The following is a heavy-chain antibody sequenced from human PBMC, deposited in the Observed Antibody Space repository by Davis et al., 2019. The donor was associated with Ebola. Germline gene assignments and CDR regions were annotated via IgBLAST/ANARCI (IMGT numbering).Heavy chain of an antibody. J-gene: IGHJ3*02. V-gene: IGHV3-23*01. CDR3: AKDQGYYDSSGPDAFDI. D-gene: IGHD3-22*01. Sequence: GESLKTPCAAFGFTFSSYAMSWVRQAPGKGLEWVSAISGSGGSTYYADSVKGRFTISRDNSKNTLYLQMNSLRAEDTAVYYCAKDQGYYDSSGPDAFDIWGQGTMVTVSS. CDR2: ISGSGGST. CDR1: GFTFSSYA.